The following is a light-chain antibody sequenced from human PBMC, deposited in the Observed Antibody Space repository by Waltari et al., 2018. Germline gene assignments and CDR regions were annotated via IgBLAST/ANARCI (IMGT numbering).Light chain of an antibody. J-gene: IGKJ1*01. CDR1: QSVGRT. Sequence: EIVLTQSPASLSLSPGDRATLSCRASQSVGRTLAWYQQRPGQEPRLLIYEASSRATGIPDRFSGSGCVTYFSLTISRLEPEDCAVYYCQKYGTRPATFGQGTKVEVK. CDR3: QKYGTRPAT. V-gene: IGKV3D-20*01. CDR2: EAS.